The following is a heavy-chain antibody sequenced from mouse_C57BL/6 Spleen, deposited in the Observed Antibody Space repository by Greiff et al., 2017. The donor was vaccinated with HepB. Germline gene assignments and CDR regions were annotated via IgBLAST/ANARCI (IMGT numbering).Heavy chain of an antibody. Sequence: QVQLQQPGAELVRPGSSVKLSCKASGYTFTSYWMDWVKQRPGQGLEWIGNIYPSDSETHYNQKFKDKATLTVDKSSSTAYMQLSSLTSEDSAVYYCATGTFYAIDYWGQGTSVTVSS. CDR1: GYTFTSYW. D-gene: IGHD3-3*01. CDR3: ATGTFYAIDY. CDR2: IYPSDSET. J-gene: IGHJ4*01. V-gene: IGHV1-61*01.